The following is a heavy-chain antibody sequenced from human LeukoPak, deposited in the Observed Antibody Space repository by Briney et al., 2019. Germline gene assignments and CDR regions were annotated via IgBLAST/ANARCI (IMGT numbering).Heavy chain of an antibody. V-gene: IGHV1-69*04. CDR1: GGTFTNLA. D-gene: IGHD5-24*01. J-gene: IGHJ4*02. CDR3: ARAPPRLDGYILYY. CDR2: NIPTTGLA. Sequence: SVKVSCKASGGTFTNLAINWVRQAPGQGLEWMGRNIPTTGLASYAQKFQGRVTITADKSTSTAYMELSSLRSEDTAVYYCARAPPRLDGYILYYWGQGTLVTASS.